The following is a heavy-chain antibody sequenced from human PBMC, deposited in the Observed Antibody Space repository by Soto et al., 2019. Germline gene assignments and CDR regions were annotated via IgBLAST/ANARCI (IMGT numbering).Heavy chain of an antibody. CDR1: GFTFSTYW. J-gene: IGHJ6*02. CDR3: VRDWSTFWGMDV. V-gene: IGHV3-7*01. Sequence: WGSLRLSCAASGFTFSTYWMNWFRQAPGKGLEWVANIKQDGSEKYYVDSVRGRFAISRDNAKDSLFLQMNNLRAEDTAVYYCVRDWSTFWGMDVWGQGTTVTVSS. CDR2: IKQDGSEK.